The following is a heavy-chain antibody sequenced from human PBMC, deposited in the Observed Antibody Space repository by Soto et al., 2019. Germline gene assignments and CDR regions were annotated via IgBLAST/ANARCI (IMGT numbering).Heavy chain of an antibody. V-gene: IGHV5-10-1*01. CDR3: ARQIYDSDTGPNFQYYFDS. D-gene: IGHD3-22*01. Sequence: GESLKISCKGSGYSFAGYWITWVRHKTGKGLEWMGRIDPSDAQTYYSPSFRGHVTISVTKSITTAFLQWSSLRASDTAMYYCARQIYDSDTGPNFQYYFDSWGQGTPVTVSS. J-gene: IGHJ4*02. CDR1: GYSFAGYW. CDR2: IDPSDAQT.